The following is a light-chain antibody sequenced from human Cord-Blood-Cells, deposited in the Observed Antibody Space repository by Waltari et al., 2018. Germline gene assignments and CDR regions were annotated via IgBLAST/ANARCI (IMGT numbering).Light chain of an antibody. CDR2: AAS. J-gene: IGKJ2*01. CDR1: QSISSY. CDR3: QQSYSTPYT. Sequence: DIQMTQSPSSLSASVGDRVTITCRASQSISSYLNWYQSKPGKAPKLLIYAASSLQSGVPSRFSGSGSGTDFTLTISSLQPEDFATYYCQQSYSTPYTFGQGTKLEIK. V-gene: IGKV1-39*01.